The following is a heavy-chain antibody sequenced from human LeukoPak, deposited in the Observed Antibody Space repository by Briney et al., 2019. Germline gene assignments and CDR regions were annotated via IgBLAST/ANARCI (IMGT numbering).Heavy chain of an antibody. J-gene: IGHJ4*02. CDR1: GYTFTSYG. D-gene: IGHD3-22*01. V-gene: IGHV1-18*01. Sequence: ASVTVSFKASGYTFTSYGISWVRQAPGQGLEWMGWISAYNGNTNYAQKLQGRVIMTTDTSTSTDYMELRSLRSDDTAVYYCARVRSRGYYSINDYWGQGTLVTVSS. CDR3: ARVRSRGYYSINDY. CDR2: ISAYNGNT.